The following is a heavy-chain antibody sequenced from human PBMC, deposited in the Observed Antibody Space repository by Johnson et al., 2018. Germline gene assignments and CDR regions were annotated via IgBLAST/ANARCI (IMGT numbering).Heavy chain of an antibody. D-gene: IGHD6-19*01. Sequence: QVQLVESGGGVVHPGRSLRLSCAASGFTFSSYGMHWVRQAPGKGLEWAAVISYDGTNKYYEDSVKGRFTISRDNSKNTLYLQMNSLRAEDTAVYYCAKERYPGGWHYAFDIWGQGTLVTVSS. CDR1: GFTFSSYG. J-gene: IGHJ3*02. V-gene: IGHV3-30*18. CDR3: AKERYPGGWHYAFDI. CDR2: ISYDGTNK.